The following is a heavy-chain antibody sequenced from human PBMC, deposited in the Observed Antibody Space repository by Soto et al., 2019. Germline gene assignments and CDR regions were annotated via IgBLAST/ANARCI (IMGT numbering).Heavy chain of an antibody. V-gene: IGHV3-30-3*01. Sequence: GGSLRLSCAASGFTFSSYAMHWVRQAPCKGLEWVAVISYDGSNKYYADSVKGRFTISRDNSKNTLYLQMNSLRAEDTAVYYCALGYDFWRDYYYGMDVWAQGTTVTVSS. CDR2: ISYDGSNK. J-gene: IGHJ6*02. CDR1: GFTFSSYA. CDR3: ALGYDFWRDYYYGMDV. D-gene: IGHD3-3*01.